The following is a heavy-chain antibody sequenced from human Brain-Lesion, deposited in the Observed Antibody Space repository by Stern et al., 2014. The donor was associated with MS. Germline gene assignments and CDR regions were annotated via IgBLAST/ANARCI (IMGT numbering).Heavy chain of an antibody. CDR2: IYYSGNT. D-gene: IGHD2-15*01. J-gene: IGHJ5*02. Sequence: VQLVESGPGLVKPSETLSLTCTVAGGSVSSTSYAWAWIRQPPGKGLEWIGTIYYSGNTSYSPSLQSRLTISLDTSKNQFSPTRRSVTAADTAVYYCAGEEDIRYCSGGSCTGNWFDPWGQGTLVTVSS. V-gene: IGHV4-39*01. CDR3: AGEEDIRYCSGGSCTGNWFDP. CDR1: GGSVSSTSYA.